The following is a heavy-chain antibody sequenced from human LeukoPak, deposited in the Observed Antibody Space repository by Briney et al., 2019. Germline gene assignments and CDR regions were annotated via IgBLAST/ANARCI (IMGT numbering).Heavy chain of an antibody. J-gene: IGHJ4*02. D-gene: IGHD2-21*01. CDR1: GFTVSGNL. V-gene: IGHV3-23*01. Sequence: GGSLRLSCAASGFTVSGNLMTWVRQSPGKGLEWVSAISGSGGSTYYADSVKGRFTISRDNSKNTLYLQMNSLRAEDTAVYYCAKTPEDYCGGDCYPDYWGQGTLVTVSS. CDR2: ISGSGGST. CDR3: AKTPEDYCGGDCYPDY.